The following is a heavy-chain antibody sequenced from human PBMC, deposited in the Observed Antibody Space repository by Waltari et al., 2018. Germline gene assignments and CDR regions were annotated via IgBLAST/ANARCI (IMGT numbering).Heavy chain of an antibody. Sequence: LVQSGAEVMKPGASVRVSCKASREPDTEHSKPWVRQAPGQGLGWMGWVNPNGGGTNYAQRVAGRITVTWDASITTAYMEFSRLTSGDTAVYFCAREYCGGDCRLFDYWGQGTPVTVSS. D-gene: IGHD2-21*02. CDR1: REPDTEHS. J-gene: IGHJ4*02. CDR2: VNPNGGGT. CDR3: AREYCGGDCRLFDY. V-gene: IGHV1-2*02.